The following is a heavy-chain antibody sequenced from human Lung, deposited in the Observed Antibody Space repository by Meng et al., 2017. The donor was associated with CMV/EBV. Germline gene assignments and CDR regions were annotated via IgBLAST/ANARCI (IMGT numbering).Heavy chain of an antibody. D-gene: IGHD4-23*01. CDR3: ATGNGNSNAFDI. CDR1: GFTFRNAW. Sequence: GESLKISCAASGFTFRNAWMSWVRQAPGKGLEWVGRIKNNTDGGTTDYAAPVKGRFTFSRDDSKTTLYLQMNSLKTEDTAVYYCATGNGNSNAFDIWGQGTVVTVSS. V-gene: IGHV3-15*01. J-gene: IGHJ3*02. CDR2: IKNNTDGGTT.